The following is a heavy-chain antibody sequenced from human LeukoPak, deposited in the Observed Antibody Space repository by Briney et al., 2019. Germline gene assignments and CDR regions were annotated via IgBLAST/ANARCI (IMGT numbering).Heavy chain of an antibody. CDR3: ARGTPSY. Sequence: PGGSLSLSCAASGVTVRSNYMSWVRQGPGKGLEWVSVIYSGGSTNYADSVKGRFTISRDNSKNTLYLQMNSLRAEDTAVYYCARGTPSYWGQGTLVTVS. CDR1: GVTVRSNY. CDR2: IYSGGST. J-gene: IGHJ4*02. V-gene: IGHV3-53*01. D-gene: IGHD2-2*01.